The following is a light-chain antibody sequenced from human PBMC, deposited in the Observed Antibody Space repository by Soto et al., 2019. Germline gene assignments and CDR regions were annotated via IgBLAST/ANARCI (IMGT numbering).Light chain of an antibody. CDR3: QQYENYPWT. CDR2: DAS. V-gene: IGKV1-5*01. J-gene: IGKJ1*01. Sequence: DIHMTQSPSTLSASLVSIVSISCRASQNIDRWLAWYQWRPGKAPKSLIYDASILESGVASRFSGSGSGTEFTLTISSLQPDDFGTYYCQQYENYPWTFGQGTKVDIK. CDR1: QNIDRW.